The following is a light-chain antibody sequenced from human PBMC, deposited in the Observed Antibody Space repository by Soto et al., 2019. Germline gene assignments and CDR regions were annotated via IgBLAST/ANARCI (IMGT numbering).Light chain of an antibody. Sequence: EVVMTQSPATLSVSPGERATLSCRASQSVSSNLAWYQQKPGLAPRLLIYGASTRATRVPARFSGSGSGTEFTLPISSLQSEDFAVYYCQQYNTWPPIFTFGPGTKVDIK. V-gene: IGKV3-15*01. J-gene: IGKJ3*01. CDR2: GAS. CDR1: QSVSSN. CDR3: QQYNTWPPIFT.